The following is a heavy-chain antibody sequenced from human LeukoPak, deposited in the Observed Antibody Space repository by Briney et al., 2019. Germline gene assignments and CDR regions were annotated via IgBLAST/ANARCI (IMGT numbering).Heavy chain of an antibody. CDR1: GFTFSSYA. Sequence: PGGSLRLSCAASGFTFSSYAMSWVRQAPGKGLEWVSAISGSGGSTYYADSVKGRFTIPRDNSKNTLYLQMNSLRAEDTAVYYCAKLHYYDSSGYPYDAFDIWGQGTMVTVSS. J-gene: IGHJ3*02. D-gene: IGHD3-22*01. V-gene: IGHV3-23*01. CDR2: ISGSGGST. CDR3: AKLHYYDSSGYPYDAFDI.